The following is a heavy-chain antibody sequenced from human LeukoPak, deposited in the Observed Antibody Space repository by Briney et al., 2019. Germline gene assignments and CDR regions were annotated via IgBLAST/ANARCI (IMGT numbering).Heavy chain of an antibody. CDR2: ISGSGGST. V-gene: IGHV3-23*01. CDR1: GFTFSSYA. CDR3: AKADSRAAVAGKLDY. D-gene: IGHD6-19*01. Sequence: GSLRLSCAASGFTFSSYAMSWVRQAPGKGLEWVSAISGSGGSTYYADSVKGRFTISRDNSKNPLYLQMNSLRAEDTAVYYCAKADSRAAVAGKLDYWGQGTLITVSS. J-gene: IGHJ4*02.